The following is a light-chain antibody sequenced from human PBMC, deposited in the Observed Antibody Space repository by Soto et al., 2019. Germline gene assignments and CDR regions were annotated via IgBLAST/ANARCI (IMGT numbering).Light chain of an antibody. CDR3: QQYNNWPRT. Sequence: EIVMTQSPATRSLSAGERATLSCRASQGLSRNLAWYQQKPGQAPMLLIYGASTRATGIPARFSGSGSGTEFTLTISSLKYEDFAIYYCQQYNNWPRTFGQGTKVDIK. V-gene: IGKV3-15*01. CDR1: QGLSRN. CDR2: GAS. J-gene: IGKJ1*01.